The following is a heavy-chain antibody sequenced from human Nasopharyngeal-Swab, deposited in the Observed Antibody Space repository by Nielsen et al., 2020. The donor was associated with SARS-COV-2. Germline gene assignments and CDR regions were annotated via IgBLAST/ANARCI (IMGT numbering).Heavy chain of an antibody. J-gene: IGHJ3*01. V-gene: IGHV3-33*05. CDR3: ARTFNLRGIAEAGNVGDL. D-gene: IGHD6-19*01. CDR1: GFDFNNYG. Sequence: GGSLRLSCAASGFDFNNYGMHWVRQAPGKGLEWVAVISYEGSKKFFTDSVKGRFTISRDDAKNTVYLQMNSLRAEDTAMYYCARTFNLRGIAEAGNVGDLWGQGTMVTVSS. CDR2: ISYEGSKK.